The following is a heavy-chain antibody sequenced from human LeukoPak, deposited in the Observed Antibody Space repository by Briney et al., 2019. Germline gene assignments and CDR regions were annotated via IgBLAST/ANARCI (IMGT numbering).Heavy chain of an antibody. J-gene: IGHJ4*02. CDR2: ISGSGGST. D-gene: IGHD4-17*01. CDR1: GFTFSDYY. Sequence: KPGGSLRLSCAASGFTFSDYYMSWIRQAPGKGLEWVSAISGSGGSTYYADSVKGRFTISRDNSKNTLYLQMNSLRAEDTAVYYCAKVDDYGADYWGQGTLVTVSS. V-gene: IGHV3-23*01. CDR3: AKVDDYGADY.